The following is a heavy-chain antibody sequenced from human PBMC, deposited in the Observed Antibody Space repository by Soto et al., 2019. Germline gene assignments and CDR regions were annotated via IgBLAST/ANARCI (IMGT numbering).Heavy chain of an antibody. J-gene: IGHJ4*02. CDR3: ANTLAVAGPLDY. Sequence: GGSLRLSCAASGFTFSSYAMSWVRQAPGKGLEWVSAISGSGGSTYYADSMKGRFTISRDNSKNTLYLQMNSLRAEDTAVYYSANTLAVAGPLDYWGQGTLVTVSS. CDR2: ISGSGGST. V-gene: IGHV3-23*01. CDR1: GFTFSSYA. D-gene: IGHD6-19*01.